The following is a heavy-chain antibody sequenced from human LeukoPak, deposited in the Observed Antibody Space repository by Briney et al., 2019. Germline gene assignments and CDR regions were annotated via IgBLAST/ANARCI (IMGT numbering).Heavy chain of an antibody. CDR3: TRGLYDFSRAPFDY. V-gene: IGHV4-30-2*01. CDR1: GDSMNSAASY. D-gene: IGHD3-3*01. J-gene: IGHJ4*02. Sequence: RSQTLSLTCTVSGDSMNSAASYWSWIRQPPGKGLEWIGYIYHSGSTYYNRSLKSRVIISVDRSQNQFSLKLSSVTAADTAVYSCTRGLYDFSRAPFDYWGQGTLVTVSS. CDR2: IYHSGST.